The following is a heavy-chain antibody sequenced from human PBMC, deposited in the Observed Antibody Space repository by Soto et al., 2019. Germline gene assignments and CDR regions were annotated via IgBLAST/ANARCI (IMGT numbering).Heavy chain of an antibody. Sequence: SGGSLRLSCAASGFTFDDYTMHWVRQAPGKGLEWVSLISWDGGSTYYADSVKGRFTISRDNSKNSLYLQMNSLRTEDTALYYCAKIHTSLLAEQQLAHFDYWGQGTLVTVSS. CDR2: ISWDGGST. V-gene: IGHV3-43*01. J-gene: IGHJ4*02. CDR1: GFTFDDYT. CDR3: AKIHTSLLAEQQLAHFDY. D-gene: IGHD6-13*01.